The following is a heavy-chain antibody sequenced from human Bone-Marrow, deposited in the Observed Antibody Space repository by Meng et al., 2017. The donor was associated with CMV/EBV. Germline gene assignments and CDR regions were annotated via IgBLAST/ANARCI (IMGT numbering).Heavy chain of an antibody. CDR2: IWYDGSNK. CDR1: GFTFSSYG. Sequence: GESLKISCAASGFTFSSYGMHWVRQAPGKGLEWVAVIWYDGSNKYYADSVKGRLTISRDNSKNTLYLQMNSLRAEDTAVYYCAKDPSHRAAGLYYFDYWGQGTLVTVSS. D-gene: IGHD6-13*01. J-gene: IGHJ4*02. V-gene: IGHV3-33*06. CDR3: AKDPSHRAAGLYYFDY.